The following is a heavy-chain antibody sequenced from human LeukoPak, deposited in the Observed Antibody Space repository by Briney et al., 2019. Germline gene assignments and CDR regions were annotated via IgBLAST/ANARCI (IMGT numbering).Heavy chain of an antibody. CDR2: IYHSGRT. Sequence: SETLSLTCTVSGYSISTGYCWGWIRQTPGKGLEWIASIYHSGRTFYNPSLRSRVTISVQTSENQFSLKLRSVTAADTAVYYCARGRGRPAAVQFDYWGQGTLVTVSS. D-gene: IGHD6-13*01. J-gene: IGHJ4*02. V-gene: IGHV4-38-2*02. CDR3: ARGRGRPAAVQFDY. CDR1: GYSISTGYC.